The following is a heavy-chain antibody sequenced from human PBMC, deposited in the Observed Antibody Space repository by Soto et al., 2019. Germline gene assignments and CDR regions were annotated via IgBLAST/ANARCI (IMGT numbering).Heavy chain of an antibody. CDR1: GFAFSNAW. V-gene: IGHV3-66*01. CDR2: IYSGGST. D-gene: IGHD3-3*01. Sequence: PGGSLRLSCAASGFAFSNAWINWVRQAPGKGLEWVSVIYSGGSTYYADSVKGRFTISRDNSKNTLYLQMNSLRAEDTAVYYCARDRNDFWSGYYLDRHYYHLDVWGKGTTVTVSS. J-gene: IGHJ6*03. CDR3: ARDRNDFWSGYYLDRHYYHLDV.